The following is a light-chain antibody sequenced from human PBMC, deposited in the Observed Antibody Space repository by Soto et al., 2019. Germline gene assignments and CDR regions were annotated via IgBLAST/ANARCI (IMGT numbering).Light chain of an antibody. V-gene: IGKV1-5*01. J-gene: IGKJ2*01. Sequence: DIQMTQSPSTLSASVGDRVTITCRASQSVSTWLAWYQQKPGQAPKLLIYGASSLESGVPSRFSGSGSVTEFTLTIDSLQPDDVATYYCQQYSSSSPTFGQGTKLEIK. CDR2: GAS. CDR3: QQYSSSSPT. CDR1: QSVSTW.